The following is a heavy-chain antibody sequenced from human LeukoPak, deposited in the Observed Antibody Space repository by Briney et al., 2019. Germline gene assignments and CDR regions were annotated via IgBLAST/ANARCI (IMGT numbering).Heavy chain of an antibody. CDR2: IYTSGST. CDR3: AGGVGGYCSGGSCYSGPNWFDP. Sequence: SQTLSLTCTVSGGSISSGSYYWSWIRQPAGKGLEWIGRIYTSGSTNYNPSLKSRVTISVDTSKNQFSLKLSSVTAADTAVYYCAGGVGGYCSGGSCYSGPNWFDPWGQGTLVTVSS. CDR1: GGSISSGSYY. D-gene: IGHD2-15*01. V-gene: IGHV4-61*02. J-gene: IGHJ5*02.